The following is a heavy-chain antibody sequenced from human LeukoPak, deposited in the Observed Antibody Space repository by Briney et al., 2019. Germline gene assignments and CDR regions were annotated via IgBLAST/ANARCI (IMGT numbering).Heavy chain of an antibody. D-gene: IGHD3-16*01. J-gene: IGHJ4*02. CDR3: ARGWGYFDY. V-gene: IGHV4-59*01. CDR2: IFNTGST. CDR1: GGSISTFS. Sequence: PSQTLSLTCTVSGGSISTFSGSWIRQPPGRGLEWIGYIFNTGSTNYNPSLKSRVTISIDTSKNQFSPRLSSVTAADAAVYYCARGWGYFDYWGQGSLVTVSS.